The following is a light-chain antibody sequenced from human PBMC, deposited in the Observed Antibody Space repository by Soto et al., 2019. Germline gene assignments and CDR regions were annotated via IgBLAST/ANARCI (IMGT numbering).Light chain of an antibody. CDR2: GAS. V-gene: IGKV3-15*01. J-gene: IGKJ4*01. CDR1: QSVGSN. Sequence: EVVMTQSPATLSVSPGERAILSCRASQSVGSNLAWYQQKPGQAPRLLIYGASTRATGIPARFSGSGSGTEFTLTISSLQSEDFAVYYCQQYSNWPPLTFGGGTKVEIK. CDR3: QQYSNWPPLT.